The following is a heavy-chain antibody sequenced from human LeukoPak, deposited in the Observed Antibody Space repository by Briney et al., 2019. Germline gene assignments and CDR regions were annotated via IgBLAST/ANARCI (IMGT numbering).Heavy chain of an antibody. CDR2: IYYSGST. J-gene: IGHJ5*02. CDR1: GGSISSYY. D-gene: IGHD2-2*02. V-gene: IGHV4-59*01. CDR3: ARGCSSTSCYMGNWFDP. Sequence: PSETLSLTCTVSGGSISSYYWSWIRQPPGKGLEWIGYIYYSGSTNYNPSLKSRVTISVDTSKNQFSPKLSSVTAADTAVYYCARGCSSTSCYMGNWFDPWGQGTLVTVSS.